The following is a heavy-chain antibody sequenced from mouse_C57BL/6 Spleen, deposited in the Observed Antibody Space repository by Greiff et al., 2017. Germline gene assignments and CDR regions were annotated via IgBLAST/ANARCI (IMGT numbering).Heavy chain of an antibody. CDR1: GYAFSSSW. CDR3: ARSKTTGDY. V-gene: IGHV1-82*01. J-gene: IGHJ4*01. CDR2: IYPGDGDP. Sequence: QVQLQQSGPELVKPGASVKISCKASGYAFSSSWMNWVKQRPGKGLEWIGRIYPGDGDPNYNGKFKGKATLTADKSSSTAYMQLSSLTSEDSAVYFCARSKTTGDYWGQGTSVTVSS. D-gene: IGHD1-1*01.